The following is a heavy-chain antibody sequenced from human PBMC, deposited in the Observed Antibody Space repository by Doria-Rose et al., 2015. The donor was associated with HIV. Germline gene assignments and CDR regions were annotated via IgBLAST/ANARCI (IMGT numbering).Heavy chain of an antibody. V-gene: IGHV4-4*02. CDR3: ARVFALFGVVIRPMASDP. Sequence: QVQLQESGPGLVKPSGTLSLTCAVSGDYISAYNWWTWVRQPPGKGLEWIGEIYHNGSTSSNPSLRSRVSMSVDESKNQFSPKVNSVTAADTAVYYCARVFALFGVVIRPMASDPWGQGTLVTVSS. CDR1: GDYISAYNW. D-gene: IGHD3-3*01. J-gene: IGHJ5*02. CDR2: IYHNGST.